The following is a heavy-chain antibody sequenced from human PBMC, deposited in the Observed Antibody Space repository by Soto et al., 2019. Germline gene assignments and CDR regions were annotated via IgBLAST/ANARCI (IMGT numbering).Heavy chain of an antibody. V-gene: IGHV4-39*01. D-gene: IGHD6-13*01. Sequence: SETLCLTCTVAGGSIVSISYYWGWIRQPPGKGLEWIGSIYYSGSTYYNPSLKSRVTISVDTSKNQFSLKLSSVTAADTAVYYCARRAAAAYNWFDPWGQGTLVTVSS. CDR2: IYYSGST. CDR3: ARRAAAAYNWFDP. J-gene: IGHJ5*02. CDR1: GGSIVSISYY.